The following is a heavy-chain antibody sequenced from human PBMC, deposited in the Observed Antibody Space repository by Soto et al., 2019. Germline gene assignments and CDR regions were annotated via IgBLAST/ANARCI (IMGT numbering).Heavy chain of an antibody. CDR1: GFTFSSYG. CDR3: AKEVYCSGGSCYSKDYYYYYGMDV. Sequence: QVPLVESGGGVVQPGRSLRLSCAASGFTFSSYGMHWVRQARGKGLEWVAVISYDGTNKYYADSVKGRFTISRDNSKKTQYLQMNSLRAEDTAVYYCAKEVYCSGGSCYSKDYYYYYGMDVWGQGTTVTVSS. CDR2: ISYDGTNK. V-gene: IGHV3-30*18. J-gene: IGHJ6*02. D-gene: IGHD2-15*01.